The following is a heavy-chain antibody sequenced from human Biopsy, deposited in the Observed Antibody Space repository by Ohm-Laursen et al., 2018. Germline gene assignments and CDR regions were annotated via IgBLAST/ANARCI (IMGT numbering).Heavy chain of an antibody. J-gene: IGHJ5*01. V-gene: IGHV3-21*01. CDR2: ITSGSSTI. CDR1: GFTFTGFS. CDR3: AREHPALAGGGSCFDS. D-gene: IGHD6-19*01. Sequence: SLRLSCSASGFTFTGFSMDWVRQAPGKGLEWVASITSGSSTIYYADSVKGRFTISRDNPKKYLYLQMNSLRADDAAVYFCAREHPALAGGGSCFDSWGQGTLVIVSS.